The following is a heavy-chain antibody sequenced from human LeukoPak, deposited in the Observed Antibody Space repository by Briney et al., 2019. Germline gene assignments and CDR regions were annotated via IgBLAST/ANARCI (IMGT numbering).Heavy chain of an antibody. CDR1: GFTFSSYS. CDR3: ARRGGDSGDAFDI. Sequence: GGSLRLSCAASGFTFSSYSMNWVRQAPGKGLEWVSSISSSSSYIYYADSVKGRFTISRDNAKNSLYLQMNSLRAEDTAVYYCARRGGDSGDAFDIWGQGTMVTVSS. J-gene: IGHJ3*02. D-gene: IGHD1-26*01. CDR2: ISSSSSYI. V-gene: IGHV3-21*01.